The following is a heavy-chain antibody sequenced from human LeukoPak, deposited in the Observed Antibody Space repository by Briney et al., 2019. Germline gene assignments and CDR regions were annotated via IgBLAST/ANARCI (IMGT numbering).Heavy chain of an antibody. CDR2: TYYKSKWYN. Sequence: SQTLSLTCAISGDSVSSNSAAWNWIRQSPSRGLEWPGRTYYKSKWYNDYAVSLKSRITINPDTSKNQFSLQLNSVTPEDTAVYYCVRSSSWYLWFDSWGQGTLVTVSS. J-gene: IGHJ5*01. V-gene: IGHV6-1*01. CDR3: VRSSSWYLWFDS. CDR1: GDSVSSNSAA. D-gene: IGHD6-13*01.